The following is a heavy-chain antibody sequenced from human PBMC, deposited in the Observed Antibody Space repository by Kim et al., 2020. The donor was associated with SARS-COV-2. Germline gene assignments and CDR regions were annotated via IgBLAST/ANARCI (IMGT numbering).Heavy chain of an antibody. V-gene: IGHV3-33*01. CDR1: GFTFSSYG. D-gene: IGHD1-7*01. J-gene: IGHJ3*02. CDR3: ARESPGTAGGAFDI. Sequence: GGSLRLSCAASGFTFSSYGMHWVRQAPGKGLEWVAVIWYDGSNKYYADSVKGRFTISRDNSKNTLYLQMNSLRAEDTAVYYCARESPGTAGGAFDIWGQGTMVTVSS. CDR2: IWYDGSNK.